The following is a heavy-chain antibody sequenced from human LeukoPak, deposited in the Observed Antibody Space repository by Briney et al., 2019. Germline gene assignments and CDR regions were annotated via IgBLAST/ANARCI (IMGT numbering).Heavy chain of an antibody. CDR3: ARGPTRYDFWSGYYRD. V-gene: IGHV4-34*01. D-gene: IGHD3-3*01. CDR1: DYSISSGYH. Sequence: SETLSLTCAVSDYSISSGYHWSWIRQPPGKGLEWIGEINHSGSTNYNPSLKSRVTISVDTSKNQFSLKLSSVTAADTAVYYCARGPTRYDFWSGYYRDWGQGTLVTVSS. CDR2: INHSGST. J-gene: IGHJ4*02.